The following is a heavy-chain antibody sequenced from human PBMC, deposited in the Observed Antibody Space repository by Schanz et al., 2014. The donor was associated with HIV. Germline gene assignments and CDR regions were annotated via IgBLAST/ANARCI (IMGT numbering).Heavy chain of an antibody. J-gene: IGHJ4*02. Sequence: QVQLVESGGGVVQPGRSLRLSCAASAFTFRSYALHWVRQAPGKGLDWVAGISYDGRNKYYADSVKGRFTISRDNSKNTLYLQMNSLRAEDTAVYYCARGLTSSWFAPLDFWGLGTLVTVSS. CDR3: ARGLTSSWFAPLDF. CDR1: AFTFRSYA. D-gene: IGHD6-13*01. CDR2: ISYDGRNK. V-gene: IGHV3-30*04.